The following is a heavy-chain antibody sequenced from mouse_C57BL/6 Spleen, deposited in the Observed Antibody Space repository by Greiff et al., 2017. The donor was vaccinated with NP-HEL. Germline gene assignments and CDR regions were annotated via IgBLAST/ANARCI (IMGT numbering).Heavy chain of an antibody. D-gene: IGHD1-1*01. V-gene: IGHV1-52*01. CDR1: GYTFTSYW. Sequence: VQLQQPGAELVRPGSSVKLSCKASGYTFTSYWMHWVKQRPIQGLEWIGNIDPSDSETHYNQKFKDKATLTVDKSSSTAYMQLSSLTSEDSAVYYCAREGFITTVVAKGYFDVWGTGTTVTVSS. J-gene: IGHJ1*03. CDR3: AREGFITTVVAKGYFDV. CDR2: IDPSDSET.